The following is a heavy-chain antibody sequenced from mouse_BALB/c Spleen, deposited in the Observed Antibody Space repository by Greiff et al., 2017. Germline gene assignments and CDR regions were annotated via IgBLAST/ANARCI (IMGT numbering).Heavy chain of an antibody. J-gene: IGHJ4*01. CDR3: TRPGNYYAMDN. CDR1: GFTFSNYW. D-gene: IGHD2-1*01. Sequence: EVQRVESGGGLVQPGGSMKLSCVASGFTFSNYWMNWVRQSPEKGLEWVAEIRLKSNNYATHYAESVKGRFTISRDDSKSSVYLQMNNLRAEDTGIDYCTRPGNYYAMDNWGQGTSVTVSA. V-gene: IGHV6-6*02. CDR2: IRLKSNNYAT.